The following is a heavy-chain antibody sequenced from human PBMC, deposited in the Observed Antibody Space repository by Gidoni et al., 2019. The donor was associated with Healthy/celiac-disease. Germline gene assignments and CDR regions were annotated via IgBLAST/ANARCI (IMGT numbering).Heavy chain of an antibody. Sequence: QVQLVQSGAEVKKPGSSVKVSCKASGGTFSSYAISWVRQAPGQGLEWMGGIIPIFGTANYAQKFQGRVTITADESTSTAYMEQSSLRSEDTAVYYCASARYCTNGVCGYYGMDVWGQGTTVTVSS. D-gene: IGHD2-8*01. J-gene: IGHJ6*02. CDR3: ASARYCTNGVCGYYGMDV. CDR2: IIPIFGTA. CDR1: GGTFSSYA. V-gene: IGHV1-69*01.